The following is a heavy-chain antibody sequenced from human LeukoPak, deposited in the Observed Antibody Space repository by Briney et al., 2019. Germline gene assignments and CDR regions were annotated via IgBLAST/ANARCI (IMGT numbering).Heavy chain of an antibody. J-gene: IGHJ4*02. V-gene: IGHV1-69*13. CDR3: ASPTTLTYYYDSSGYYYPFDY. D-gene: IGHD3-22*01. CDR1: GGTFSSYA. Sequence: SVKVSCKASGGTFSSYAISWVRQAPGQGLGWMGAIIPIFGTANYAQKFQGRVTITADESTSTAYMELSSLRSEDTAVYYCASPTTLTYYYDSSGYYYPFDYWGQGTLVTVSS. CDR2: IIPIFGTA.